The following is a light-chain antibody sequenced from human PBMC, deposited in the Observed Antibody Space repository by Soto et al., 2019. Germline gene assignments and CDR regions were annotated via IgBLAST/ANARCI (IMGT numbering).Light chain of an antibody. CDR3: QQYDSFSVT. CDR2: DVS. V-gene: IGKV1-5*01. J-gene: IGKJ1*01. CDR1: QRMSGW. Sequence: IQTTHAPSTLSASIGDELTITGRASQRMSGWLAWRQQKPGKAPKLLIYDVSALKRGVPPRFSGSGSGTEFTLTISSLQPDDFATYYCQQYDSFSVTFGQGTNVDI.